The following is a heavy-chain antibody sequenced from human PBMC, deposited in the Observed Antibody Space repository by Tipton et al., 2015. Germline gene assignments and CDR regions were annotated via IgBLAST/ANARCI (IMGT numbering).Heavy chain of an antibody. CDR1: GSTFSNYV. CDR3: TRDLDWSLFDY. J-gene: IGHJ4*02. Sequence: SLRLSCAASGSTFSNYVMHWVRQAPGKGLLWVSRINPDGSGATYADSVKGRFTTSRDNAKNTLYLQVFSLRAEDTAVYYCTRDLDWSLFDYWGQGALVTVSS. V-gene: IGHV3-74*01. CDR2: INPDGSGA. D-gene: IGHD3-9*01.